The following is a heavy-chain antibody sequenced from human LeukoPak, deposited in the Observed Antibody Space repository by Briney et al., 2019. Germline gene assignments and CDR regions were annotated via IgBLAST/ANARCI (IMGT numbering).Heavy chain of an antibody. CDR1: GYTFSSYG. J-gene: IGHJ6*02. CDR3: ARDLVNFWSGFLHYGMDV. D-gene: IGHD3-3*01. Sequence: ASVKVSCKASGYTFSSYGISWVRQAPGQGLEWMGRINPNSGGTNYAQKFQGRVTMTRDTSISTAYMELSRLRSDDTAVYYCARDLVNFWSGFLHYGMDVWGQGTTVTVSS. V-gene: IGHV1-2*06. CDR2: INPNSGGT.